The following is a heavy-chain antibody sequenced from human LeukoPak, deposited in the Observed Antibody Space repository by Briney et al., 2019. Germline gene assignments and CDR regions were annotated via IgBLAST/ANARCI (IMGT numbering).Heavy chain of an antibody. CDR1: GGSFSGYY. Sequence: SETLSLTCAVYGGSFSGYYWSWIRQPPGKGLEWIGEINHSGSTNYNPSLKSRVTISVDTSKNQFSLKLSSVTAADTAVYYCARLQLWSPGDYWGQGTLVTVSS. V-gene: IGHV4-34*01. J-gene: IGHJ4*02. D-gene: IGHD5-18*01. CDR2: INHSGST. CDR3: ARLQLWSPGDY.